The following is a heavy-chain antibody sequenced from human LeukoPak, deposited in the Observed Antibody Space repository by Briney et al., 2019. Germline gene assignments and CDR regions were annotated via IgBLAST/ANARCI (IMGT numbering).Heavy chain of an antibody. Sequence: ASVKVSCKASGYNFFTYGITWVRQAPGQGLEWMGWISPHNGNANYAQKFQDRVIMTTDTSTNTAYMELSSLRSEDTAVYYCARDVRYYYDSSGYYTDAFDTWGQGTMVTVSS. D-gene: IGHD3-22*01. CDR1: GYNFFTYG. J-gene: IGHJ3*02. CDR3: ARDVRYYYDSSGYYTDAFDT. V-gene: IGHV1-18*01. CDR2: ISPHNGNA.